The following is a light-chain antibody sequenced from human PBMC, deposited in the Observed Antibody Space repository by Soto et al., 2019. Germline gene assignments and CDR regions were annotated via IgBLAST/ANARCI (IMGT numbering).Light chain of an antibody. Sequence: DIQMTQSPSSVSASVGDRVTITCRASQIISTYLNWYQQRAGLALRLLIYAASSLQSGVPPRFSGSGSGTDFTLTISSLQPEDFATYFCQQTYSAPPTFGQGTKVDI. CDR1: QIISTY. V-gene: IGKV1-39*01. CDR2: AAS. CDR3: QQTYSAPPT. J-gene: IGKJ1*01.